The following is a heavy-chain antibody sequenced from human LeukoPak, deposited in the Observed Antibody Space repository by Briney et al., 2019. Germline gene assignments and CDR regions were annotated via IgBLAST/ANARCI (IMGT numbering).Heavy chain of an antibody. Sequence: GGSLRLSRVASGLTFSNFWVYWVRQAPGKGLEWVANINQGGNVQHYVDSVKGRFTISRDNAENSLNLHMNSLRADDTAVYSCARGDGGDQGYFQDWGQGTLVTVSS. CDR3: ARGDGGDQGYFQD. V-gene: IGHV3-7*04. D-gene: IGHD4-23*01. CDR2: INQGGNVQ. CDR1: GLTFSNFW. J-gene: IGHJ1*01.